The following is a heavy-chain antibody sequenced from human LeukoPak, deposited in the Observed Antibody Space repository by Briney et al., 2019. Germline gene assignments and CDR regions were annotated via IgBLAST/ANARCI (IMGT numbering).Heavy chain of an antibody. CDR1: GGSISSSSYY. J-gene: IGHJ4*02. Sequence: SETLSLTCTDSGGSISSSSYYWGWIRQPPGKGLEWIGSIYYSGSTYYNPSLKSRVTISVDTSKNQFSLKLSSVTAADTAVYYCARAGGSGWYVYWGQGTLVTVSS. D-gene: IGHD6-19*01. CDR3: ARAGGSGWYVY. CDR2: IYYSGST. V-gene: IGHV4-39*01.